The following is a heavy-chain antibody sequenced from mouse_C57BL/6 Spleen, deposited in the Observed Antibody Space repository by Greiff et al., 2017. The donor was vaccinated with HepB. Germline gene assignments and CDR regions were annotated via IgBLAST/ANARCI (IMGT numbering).Heavy chain of an antibody. CDR3: ARKGIYDGYYNWYFDV. J-gene: IGHJ1*03. V-gene: IGHV1-53*01. CDR1: GYTFTSYW. CDR2: INPSNGGT. D-gene: IGHD2-3*01. Sequence: QVQLKQPGTELVKPGASVKLSCKASGYTFTSYWMHWVKQRPGQGLEWIGNINPSNGGTNYNEKFKSKATLTVDKSSSTAYMQLSSLTSEDSAVYYCARKGIYDGYYNWYFDVWGTGTTVTVSS.